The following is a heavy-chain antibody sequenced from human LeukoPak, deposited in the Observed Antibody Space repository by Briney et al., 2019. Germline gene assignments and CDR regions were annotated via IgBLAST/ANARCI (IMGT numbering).Heavy chain of an antibody. Sequence: GRSLRLSCAASGFTFSSYAMHWVRQAPGKGLEWVAVISYDGSNKYYADSVKGRFTISRDNSKNTLYLQMNSLRAEDTAVYYCARDPIGPPYGSGSYYSTGYFDYWGQGTLVTLSS. V-gene: IGHV3-30*01. CDR3: ARDPIGPPYGSGSYYSTGYFDY. CDR2: ISYDGSNK. J-gene: IGHJ4*02. D-gene: IGHD3-10*01. CDR1: GFTFSSYA.